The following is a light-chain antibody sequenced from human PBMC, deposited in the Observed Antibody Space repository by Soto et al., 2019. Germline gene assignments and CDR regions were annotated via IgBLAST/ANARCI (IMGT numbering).Light chain of an antibody. V-gene: IGKV3-15*01. J-gene: IGKJ3*01. CDR2: GAS. CDR3: QQYNNWPPMVT. CDR1: QSVSRS. Sequence: EIVMTQSPATLSVSPGERATLSCRASQSVSRSLAWYQQKPGRAPRLLIYGASTRATGIPARFSGSGSGTEFTLTISSLQSEDFAVYYCQQYNNWPPMVTFGPGTKVDIK.